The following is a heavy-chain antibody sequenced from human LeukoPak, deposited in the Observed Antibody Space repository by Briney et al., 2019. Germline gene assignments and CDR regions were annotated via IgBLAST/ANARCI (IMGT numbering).Heavy chain of an antibody. CDR3: ARGLSGTTGFDD. Sequence: ASVNVSCTASGYTFTSYDINWVRQATGQGLEWMGRMNTNRGNTGYAQKFQGRITMTRNTSISSAYMELSSLRSKDAAVYYCARGLSGTTGFDDWGQGTLVTASS. V-gene: IGHV1-8*01. J-gene: IGHJ4*02. D-gene: IGHD1-7*01. CDR2: MNTNRGNT. CDR1: GYTFTSYD.